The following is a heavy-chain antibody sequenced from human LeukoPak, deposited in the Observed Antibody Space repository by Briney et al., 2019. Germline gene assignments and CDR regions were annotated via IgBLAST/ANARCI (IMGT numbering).Heavy chain of an antibody. J-gene: IGHJ4*02. CDR2: IYYSGST. CDR1: GGSISSSSYY. V-gene: IGHV4-39*01. D-gene: IGHD4-11*01. CDR3: ARIYHDYSKSGYYFDY. Sequence: SETLFLTCTVSGGSISSSSYYWGWIRQPPGKGLEWIGSIYYSGSTYYNPSLKSRVTISVDTSKNQFSLKLSSVTAADTAVYYRARIYHDYSKSGYYFDYWGQGTLVTVSS.